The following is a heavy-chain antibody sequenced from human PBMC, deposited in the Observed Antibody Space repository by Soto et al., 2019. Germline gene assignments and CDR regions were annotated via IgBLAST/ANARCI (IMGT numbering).Heavy chain of an antibody. CDR2: FSYTGSA. V-gene: IGHV4-59*01. CDR3: VRVNYCDYYYGFDV. J-gene: IGHJ6*02. Sequence: PSETLSLTFTVSGGPLNYSYWTWIRQPPGKGLEWIGYFSYTGSANYNASLKSRLTISVDTSKNQFSLNLRSVIAARTALYYCVRVNYCDYYYGFDVWGQGTMVTVSS. D-gene: IGHD1-7*01. CDR1: GGPLNYSY.